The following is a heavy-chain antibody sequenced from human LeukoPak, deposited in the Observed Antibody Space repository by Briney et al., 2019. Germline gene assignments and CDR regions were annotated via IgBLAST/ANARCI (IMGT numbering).Heavy chain of an antibody. CDR2: IYPGDFDT. J-gene: IGHJ4*02. CDR1: GYDFSHSW. D-gene: IGHD6-13*01. V-gene: IGHV5-51*01. Sequence: GESLQISCKGSGYDFSHSWIGWVRHMPGKGFEWMGIIYPGDFDTRYSPSFQGQVTISADKSITTAYLQWSSLKASDTAIYYCARGGSSLLFDYWGQGALVTVSS. CDR3: ARGGSSLLFDY.